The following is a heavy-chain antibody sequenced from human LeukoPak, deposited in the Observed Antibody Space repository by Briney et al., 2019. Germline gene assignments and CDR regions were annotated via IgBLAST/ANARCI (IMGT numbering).Heavy chain of an antibody. Sequence: SETLSLTCTVSGGSISTYYWSWIRQSPGKGLEWIASTYYSGSSSYYNLSLKSRVTISADMSKNQLSLKLTSVTAADTAVYFCARHPSAVAGKTFDCWGQGTLVTVSS. J-gene: IGHJ4*02. CDR2: TYYSGSSS. CDR1: GGSISTYY. D-gene: IGHD6-19*01. CDR3: ARHPSAVAGKTFDC. V-gene: IGHV4-59*08.